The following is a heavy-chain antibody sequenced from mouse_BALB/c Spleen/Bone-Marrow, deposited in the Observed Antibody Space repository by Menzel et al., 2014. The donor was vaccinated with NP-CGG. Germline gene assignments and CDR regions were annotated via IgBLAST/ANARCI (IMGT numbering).Heavy chain of an antibody. CDR2: FYPGSGRI. CDR3: ARHDKVRXGXXYFXV. J-gene: IGHJ1*01. CDR1: GYTFTEYI. V-gene: IGHV1-62-2*01. D-gene: IGHD2-14*01. Sequence: VKLMESGAELVKPGASVKLSCKASGYTFTEYIIHWVKQRSGQGLEWIGWFYPGSGRIKYNEKFKDKATLTADKSSSTVYMDLSRLTSEDSAVYFCARHDKVRXGXXYFXVWGAGTTVTVSS.